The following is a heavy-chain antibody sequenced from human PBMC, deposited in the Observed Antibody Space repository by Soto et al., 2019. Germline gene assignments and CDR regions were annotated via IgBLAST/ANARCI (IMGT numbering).Heavy chain of an antibody. Sequence: GASVKVSCKASGGTFSSYAISWVRQAPGQGLEWMGGIIPIFGTANYAQKFQGRVTITADESTSTAYMELSSLRSEDTAVYYCARDVRPENYYDSSGYSTQLGAFDIWGQGTMVTVSS. J-gene: IGHJ3*02. CDR1: GGTFSSYA. CDR2: IIPIFGTA. CDR3: ARDVRPENYYDSSGYSTQLGAFDI. V-gene: IGHV1-69*13. D-gene: IGHD3-22*01.